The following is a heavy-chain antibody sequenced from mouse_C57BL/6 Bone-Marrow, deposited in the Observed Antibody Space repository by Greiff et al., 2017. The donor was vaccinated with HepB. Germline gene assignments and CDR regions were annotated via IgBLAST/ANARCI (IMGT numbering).Heavy chain of an antibody. J-gene: IGHJ1*03. Sequence: DVKLQESGEGLVKPGGSLKLSCAASGFTFSSYAMSWVRQTPEKRLEWVAYISSGGDYIYYADTVKGRFTISRDNARNTLYLQMSSLKSEDTAMYYCTRDEGYFDVWGTGTTVTVSS. CDR3: TRDEGYFDV. CDR2: ISSGGDYI. V-gene: IGHV5-9-1*02. CDR1: GFTFSSYA.